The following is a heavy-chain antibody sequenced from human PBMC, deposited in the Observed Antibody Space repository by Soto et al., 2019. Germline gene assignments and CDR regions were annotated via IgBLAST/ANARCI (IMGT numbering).Heavy chain of an antibody. V-gene: IGHV4-4*07. J-gene: IGHJ6*02. D-gene: IGHD1-26*01. CDR2: IYSSGNT. CDR3: VRVGTSCHSGGCYYYYGLGL. CDR1: GGSIRNYF. Sequence: QVQLQESGPGLVKPSETLSLICTVSGGSIRNYFWTWIRQPAGKGLEWIGRIYSSGNTVYNASLKSRVTMSIDMSKNQFSLKLSSMTAADTAVYYCVRVGTSCHSGGCYYYYGLGLWGQGTTVAISS.